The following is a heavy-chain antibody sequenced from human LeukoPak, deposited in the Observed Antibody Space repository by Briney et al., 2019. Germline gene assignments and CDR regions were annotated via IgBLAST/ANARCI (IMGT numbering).Heavy chain of an antibody. V-gene: IGHV1-8*01. CDR3: ARVSGGYSSGWYYFDC. CDR2: MNPNSGHT. D-gene: IGHD6-19*01. J-gene: IGHJ4*02. Sequence: ASVKVSCKASGYTFTSHDVNWLRQATGQGLEWLGWMNPNSGHTGFAQKFQGRVTMTRDTSISTAYMELSSLRSEDTAVYYCARVSGGYSSGWYYFDCWGQGTLVTVSS. CDR1: GYTFTSHD.